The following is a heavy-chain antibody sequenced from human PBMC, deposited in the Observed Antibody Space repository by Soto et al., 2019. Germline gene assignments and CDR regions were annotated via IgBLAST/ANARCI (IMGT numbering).Heavy chain of an antibody. D-gene: IGHD6-19*01. CDR1: GCTFSSYA. J-gene: IGHJ4*02. CDR3: AKDPGASSDWHGGLY. V-gene: IGHV3-23*01. Sequence: EVQLLESGGGLVQPGGSLRLSCAASGCTFSSYAMSWVRQAPGKGLEWVSAISGSGGSTYYADSVKGRFTISRDNSKNTLYLQMNSLRAEDTAVYYCAKDPGASSDWHGGLYWGQGTLVTVSS. CDR2: ISGSGGST.